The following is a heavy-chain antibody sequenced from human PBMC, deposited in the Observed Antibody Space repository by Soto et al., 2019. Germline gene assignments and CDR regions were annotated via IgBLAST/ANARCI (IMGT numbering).Heavy chain of an antibody. CDR3: AKSRWELLT. V-gene: IGHV3-23*01. D-gene: IGHD1-26*01. Sequence: EEQLLESGGGLVQPGGSLRLTCAASGFTFSSYAMSWVRQAPGKGLEWVASMTASSGSGGSKFYADSVKGRFTISRDNSAHTLYLQINSLRAEDTALYYCAKSRWELLTWGQGTLVTVSS. CDR1: GFTFSSYA. J-gene: IGHJ5*02. CDR2: SSGSGGSK.